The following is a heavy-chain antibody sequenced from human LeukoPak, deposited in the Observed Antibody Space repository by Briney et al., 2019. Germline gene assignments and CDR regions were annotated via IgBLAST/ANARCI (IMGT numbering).Heavy chain of an antibody. J-gene: IGHJ4*02. V-gene: IGHV1-8*01. Sequence: ASVKVSCKASGYTFTSYEINWVRQATGHGLERMGWMNPNSGDTAYAQKFQGGITMTRSTSITTAYMELSGLRSEDTAVYYCARGLGSYDSSELTWPMISFWGQGTQVTVSS. D-gene: IGHD3-22*01. CDR3: ARGLGSYDSSELTWPMISF. CDR1: GYTFTSYE. CDR2: MNPNSGDT.